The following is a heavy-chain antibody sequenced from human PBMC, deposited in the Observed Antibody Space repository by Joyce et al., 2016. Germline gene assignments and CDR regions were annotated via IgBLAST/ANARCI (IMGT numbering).Heavy chain of an antibody. CDR1: GGTFSSYS. CDR3: ARGNWDYYFEL. V-gene: IGHV1-69*01. CDR2: IIPTFGTP. D-gene: IGHD1-7*01. Sequence: HVHLVQSGAEVKKPGSSVKVSCKASGGTFSSYSISWVRQAPGQELEWMGGIIPTFGTPYYPPKFQRRVTITADEATITAYMELNSRISNDKAVYYCARGNWDYYFELGGRGTLVTVFS. J-gene: IGHJ2*01.